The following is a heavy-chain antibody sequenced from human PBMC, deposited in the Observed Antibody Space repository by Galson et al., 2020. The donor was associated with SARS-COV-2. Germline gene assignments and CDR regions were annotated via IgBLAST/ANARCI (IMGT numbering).Heavy chain of an antibody. Sequence: ASVKVSCKASGYTFTNHEINWVRQAPAQGLEWMGWMNPNSGNTGYAQKFQGRVTMTSTTSISTAYMELNSLTSEDTAVYYCARSYDDFATWFDPWGQGTLVTGSS. D-gene: IGHD4-17*01. J-gene: IGHJ5*02. CDR1: GYTFTNHE. V-gene: IGHV1-8*01. CDR3: ARSYDDFATWFDP. CDR2: MNPNSGNT.